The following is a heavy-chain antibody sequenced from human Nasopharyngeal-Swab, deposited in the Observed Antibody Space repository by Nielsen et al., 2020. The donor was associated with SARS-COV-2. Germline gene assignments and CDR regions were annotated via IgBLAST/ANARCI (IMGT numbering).Heavy chain of an antibody. V-gene: IGHV4-34*01. CDR2: INHSGST. J-gene: IGHJ5*02. Sequence: WIRQPPGKGLEWIGEINHSGSTNYNPSLKSRVTISVDTSKNQFSLKLSSVTAADTAVYYCARGRKQQLVLRWFDPWGQGTLVTVSS. CDR3: ARGRKQQLVLRWFDP. D-gene: IGHD6-13*01.